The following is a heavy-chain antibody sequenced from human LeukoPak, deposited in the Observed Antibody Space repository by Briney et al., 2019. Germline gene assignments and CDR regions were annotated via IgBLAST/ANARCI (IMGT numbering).Heavy chain of an antibody. V-gene: IGHV3-74*01. CDR3: TRGGVDN. J-gene: IGHJ4*02. D-gene: IGHD3-10*01. CDR1: GFTFSSYW. Sequence: GGSLRLSCAASGFTFSSYWMHWVRHTPGKGLVWVSRINSDGSTTTYADSVKGRFTISRDNAKNTLYLQMNSLRDEDTAVYYCTRGGVDNWGQGTLVTVSS. CDR2: INSDGSTT.